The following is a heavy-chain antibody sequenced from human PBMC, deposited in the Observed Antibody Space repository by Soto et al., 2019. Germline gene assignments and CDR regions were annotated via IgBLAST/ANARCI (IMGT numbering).Heavy chain of an antibody. Sequence: EVQLLDSGGGLVQPGGSLRLSCAASGVTFNNYAMTWVRQDPGKGLEWVSAISGGGDTTSYADSVKGRFTVSRDGSKNTLYLQMSSLRAADTAVYSCAKGRGGSGSLTPRVDFWGQGTLVTVSS. J-gene: IGHJ4*02. CDR1: GVTFNNYA. D-gene: IGHD3-10*01. CDR3: AKGRGGSGSLTPRVDF. V-gene: IGHV3-23*01. CDR2: ISGGGDTT.